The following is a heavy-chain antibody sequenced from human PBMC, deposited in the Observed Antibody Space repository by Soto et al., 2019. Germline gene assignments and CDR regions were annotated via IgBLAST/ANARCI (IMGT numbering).Heavy chain of an antibody. V-gene: IGHV3-53*01. CDR2: IYSGGST. CDR3: ARDRVESGYPEYFQH. D-gene: IGHD3-22*01. Sequence: ESGGGLIQPGGSLRLSCAASRFTVSSNYMSWVRQAPGKGLEWVSVIYSGGSTYYADSVKGRFTISRDNSKNTLYLQMNSLRVEDTAVYYCARDRVESGYPEYFQHWGQGTLVTVSS. CDR1: RFTVSSNY. J-gene: IGHJ1*01.